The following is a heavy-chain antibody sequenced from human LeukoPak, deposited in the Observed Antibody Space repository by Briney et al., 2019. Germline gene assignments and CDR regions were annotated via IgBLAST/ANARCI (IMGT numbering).Heavy chain of an antibody. V-gene: IGHV3-9*01. D-gene: IGHD5-18*01. CDR2: ISWNSGSI. Sequence: GRSLRLSCAASGFTFDDYAMHWVRQAPGKGLEWVSGISWNSGSIGYADSVKGRFTISRDNAKNSLYLQMNSLRAEDTALYYCAKDQGGGYSYGTFDYWGQGTLVTVSS. CDR1: GFTFDDYA. CDR3: AKDQGGGYSYGTFDY. J-gene: IGHJ4*02.